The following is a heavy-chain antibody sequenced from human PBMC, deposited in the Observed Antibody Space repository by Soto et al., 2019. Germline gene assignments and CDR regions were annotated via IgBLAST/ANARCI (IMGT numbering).Heavy chain of an antibody. CDR1: GFTFSSYG. CDR2: ISYDGSNK. V-gene: IGHV3-30*18. J-gene: IGHJ5*02. CDR3: AKDLEGTSIVVVPALFDP. Sequence: GGSLRLSCAASGFTFSSYGMHWVRQAPGKGLEWVAVISYDGSNKYYADSVKGRFTISRDNSKNTLYLQMNSLRAEDTAVYYCAKDLEGTSIVVVPALFDPWGQGALVTV. D-gene: IGHD2-2*01.